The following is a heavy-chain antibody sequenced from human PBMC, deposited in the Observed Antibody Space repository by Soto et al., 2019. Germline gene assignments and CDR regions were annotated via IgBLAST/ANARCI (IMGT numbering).Heavy chain of an antibody. CDR1: GFSFIDYS. V-gene: IGHV1-3*01. CDR3: ARSAKKTWLPDF. Sequence: ASVKVSCKASGFSFIDYSILWVRPAPGQSLEWLGWINAGNGNTKYSHKFQDRVTITSDTSATTTYMELRSLRSEDTAVFYCARSAKKTWLPDFWGQGTLVTVSS. CDR2: INAGNGNT. J-gene: IGHJ1*01. D-gene: IGHD5-12*01.